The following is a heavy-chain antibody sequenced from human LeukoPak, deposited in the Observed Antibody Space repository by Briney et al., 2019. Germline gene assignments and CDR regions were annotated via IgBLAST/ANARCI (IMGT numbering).Heavy chain of an antibody. V-gene: IGHV4-59*01. Sequence: PSETLSLTCTVSGGSISSYYWSWIRQPPGKGLEWIGYIYYSGSTNYNPSLKSRVTISVDTSKNQFSLKLSSVTAADTAVYYCARGVDTAMVTYYYYMDVWGKGTTVTVSS. CDR1: GGSISSYY. D-gene: IGHD5-18*01. CDR2: IYYSGST. J-gene: IGHJ6*03. CDR3: ARGVDTAMVTYYYYMDV.